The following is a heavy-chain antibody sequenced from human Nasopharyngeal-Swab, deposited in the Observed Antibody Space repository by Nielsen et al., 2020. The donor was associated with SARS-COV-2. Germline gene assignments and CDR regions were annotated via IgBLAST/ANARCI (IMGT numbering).Heavy chain of an antibody. D-gene: IGHD5-12*01. CDR1: GYTFTRYD. J-gene: IGHJ6*03. V-gene: IGHV1-8*01. CDR3: ARGFIVATIFHYYYYMDV. Sequence: ASVKVSCKASGYTFTRYDINWVRQATGQGLEWMGWMNPNSGNTGYAQKFQGRVTMTRNTSISTAYMELSSLRSEDTAVYYCARGFIVATIFHYYYYMDVWGKGTTVTV. CDR2: MNPNSGNT.